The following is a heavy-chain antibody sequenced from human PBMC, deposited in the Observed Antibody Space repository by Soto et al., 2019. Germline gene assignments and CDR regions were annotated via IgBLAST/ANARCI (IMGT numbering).Heavy chain of an antibody. J-gene: IGHJ6*01. CDR1: GSAIRSYS. Sequence: GGPLRLYCAASGSAIRSYSLNWVRPGTGKGLEWVSSISSSSSYIYYADSVKGRFTISRDNTKNSLYLQMHSLRAEHTAVYYRARDIYDSSGYYLNFYYYYDG. V-gene: IGHV3-21*01. CDR2: ISSSSSYI. CDR3: ARDIYDSSGYYLNFYYYYDG. D-gene: IGHD3-22*01.